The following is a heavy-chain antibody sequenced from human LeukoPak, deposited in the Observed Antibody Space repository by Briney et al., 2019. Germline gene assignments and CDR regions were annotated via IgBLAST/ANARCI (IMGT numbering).Heavy chain of an antibody. J-gene: IGHJ4*02. Sequence: GGSLRLSCAASGFTFGTYAMNWVRQAPGKGLEWVSGILASGSTTYYADSVKGRFTISRDNSKNTLYLQMNSLRAEDTAIYYCAKDRVPDGRWNFDFWGQGTLVTVSP. D-gene: IGHD1-1*01. CDR2: ILASGSTT. CDR3: AKDRVPDGRWNFDF. V-gene: IGHV3-23*01. CDR1: GFTFGTYA.